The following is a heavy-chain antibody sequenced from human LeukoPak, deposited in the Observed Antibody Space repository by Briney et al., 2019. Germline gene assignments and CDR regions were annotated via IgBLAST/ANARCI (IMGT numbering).Heavy chain of an antibody. D-gene: IGHD6-13*01. CDR2: VNTYNGDT. Sequence: ASVKVSCKASGYTFGSYSINWVRRAPGQGLAWLGWVNTYNGDTKYTQKFQGRVSLTTDSSASTAYMELTNLKSDDTGIYYCARGRAAADDFDLWGQGTLVTVSS. CDR1: GYTFGSYS. V-gene: IGHV1-18*01. J-gene: IGHJ4*02. CDR3: ARGRAAADDFDL.